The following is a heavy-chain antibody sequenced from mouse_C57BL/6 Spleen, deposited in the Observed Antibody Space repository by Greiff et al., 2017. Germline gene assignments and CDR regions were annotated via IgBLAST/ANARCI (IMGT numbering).Heavy chain of an antibody. CDR3: ASMITDYYAMDY. V-gene: IGHV5-16*01. Sequence: EVQRVESEGGLVQPGSSMKLSCTASGFTFSDYYMAWVRQVPEKGLEWVANINYDGSSTYYLDSLKSRFIISRDNAKNILYLQMSSLKSEDTATYYCASMITDYYAMDYWGQGTSVTVSS. J-gene: IGHJ4*01. D-gene: IGHD2-4*01. CDR2: INYDGSST. CDR1: GFTFSDYY.